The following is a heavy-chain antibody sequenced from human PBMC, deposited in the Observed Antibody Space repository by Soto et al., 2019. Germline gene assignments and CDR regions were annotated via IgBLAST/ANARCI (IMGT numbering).Heavy chain of an antibody. CDR3: ARVVGYCISTSCYNWFDP. CDR1: GGSISSYS. V-gene: IGHV4-30-2*01. CDR2: IYHSGST. Sequence: SETLSLTCTVSGGSISSYSWSWIRQPPGKGLEWIGYIYHSGSTYYNPSLKSRVTISVDRSKNQFSLKLSSVTAADTAVYYCARVVGYCISTSCYNWFDPWGQGTLVTVSS. D-gene: IGHD2-2*01. J-gene: IGHJ5*02.